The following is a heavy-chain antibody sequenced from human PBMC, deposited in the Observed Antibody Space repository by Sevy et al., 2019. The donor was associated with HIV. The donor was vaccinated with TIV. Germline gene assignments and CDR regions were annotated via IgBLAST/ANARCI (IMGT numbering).Heavy chain of an antibody. Sequence: GGSLRLSCAASGFTFNNYWMTWFRQAQGKGLEWVVNINTDGSGKYYVDSVRGRFTISRDNAKNSLYLQMNSLRADDTAVYYCAKSVDAWGKGTTVTVSS. CDR2: INTDGSGK. V-gene: IGHV3-7*01. CDR1: GFTFNNYW. CDR3: AKSVDA. J-gene: IGHJ6*04.